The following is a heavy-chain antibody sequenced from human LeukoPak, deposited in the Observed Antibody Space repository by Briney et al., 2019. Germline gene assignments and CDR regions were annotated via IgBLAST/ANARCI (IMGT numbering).Heavy chain of an antibody. J-gene: IGHJ6*02. Sequence: PSETLSLTCTVSGGSISSHYWSWIRQPPGKGLEWIGYIYYSGSTNYNPSLKSRVTISVDTSKNQFSLKLSSVTAADTAVYYCARHLRTSYYYYGMDVWGQGTTVTVSS. CDR3: ARHLRTSYYYYGMDV. V-gene: IGHV4-59*08. CDR1: GGSISSHY. CDR2: IYYSGST.